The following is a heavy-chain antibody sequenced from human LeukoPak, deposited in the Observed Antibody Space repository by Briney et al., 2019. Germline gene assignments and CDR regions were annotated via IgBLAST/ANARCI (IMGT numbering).Heavy chain of an antibody. D-gene: IGHD7-27*01. J-gene: IGHJ4*02. V-gene: IGHV3-23*01. CDR3: AKDGGLWVSAHWGDS. CDR2: ITTSDGNT. CDR1: GFTFSSYA. Sequence: GGSLRLSCAASGFTFSSYAMHWVRQAPGKGLEWVSTITTSDGNTYYADSVKGRFTVSRDNSKNTLYLQMNSLRAEDTAVYYCAKDGGLWVSAHWGDSWGRGTLVTVSS.